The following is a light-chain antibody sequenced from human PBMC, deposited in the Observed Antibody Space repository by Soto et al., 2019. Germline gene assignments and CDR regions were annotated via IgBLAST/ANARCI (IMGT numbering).Light chain of an antibody. CDR2: VNSDGSH. CDR3: QAWVPGIQV. CDR1: SGHSNSP. V-gene: IGLV4-69*02. Sequence: QSVLTQSPSASASLGASVKLTCTLSSGHSNSPITWHQQQPEKGPHYLMKVNSDGSHSKGEGIPDRFSGSSSGAERYLTSSSLQSEDEGDYYCQAWVPGIQVFGTGTKLTVL. J-gene: IGLJ1*01.